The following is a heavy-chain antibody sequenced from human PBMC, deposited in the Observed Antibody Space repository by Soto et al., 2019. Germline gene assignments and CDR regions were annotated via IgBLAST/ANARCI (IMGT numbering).Heavy chain of an antibody. D-gene: IGHD3-16*01. Sequence: QVQLVQSGAEVKEPGSSVKVSCKASGGTFSSHAISWVRQAPGQGLEWMGGVTPLFGMANYAQKFQGRVTITAVKFAATAYMELTSLTSEDTAVYYCARGDDFDYYYGVDVWGQGTTVTVSS. V-gene: IGHV1-69*17. J-gene: IGHJ6*02. CDR3: ARGDDFDYYYGVDV. CDR1: GGTFSSHA. CDR2: VTPLFGMA.